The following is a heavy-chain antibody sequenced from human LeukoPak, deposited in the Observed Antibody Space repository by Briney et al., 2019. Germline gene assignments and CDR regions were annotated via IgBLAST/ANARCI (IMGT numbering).Heavy chain of an antibody. V-gene: IGHV1-8*03. CDR3: AKGAGGSWYGSYNWFDP. Sequence: ASVKVSCKASGYTFTSYGISWVRQAPGQGLEWMGWMNPNSGNTGYAQKFQGRVTITRNTSISTAYMELSSLRSEDTAVYYCAKGAGGSWYGSYNWFDPWGQGTLVTVSS. CDR2: MNPNSGNT. CDR1: GYTFTSYG. D-gene: IGHD6-13*01. J-gene: IGHJ5*02.